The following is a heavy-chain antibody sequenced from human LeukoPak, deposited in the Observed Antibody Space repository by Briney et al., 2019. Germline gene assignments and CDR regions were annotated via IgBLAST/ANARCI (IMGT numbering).Heavy chain of an antibody. CDR3: AKSSQVWSYFDY. Sequence: GGSLRLSCAASGFTFSSYAMTWVRQAPGKGLQWVSAVSGSGAHTYYADSVKGRFTISRDNSKNTLYLQMNSLRAEDTAVYYCAKSSQVWSYFDYWGQGTQVTVSS. J-gene: IGHJ4*02. CDR1: GFTFSSYA. D-gene: IGHD5-18*01. CDR2: VSGSGAHT. V-gene: IGHV3-23*01.